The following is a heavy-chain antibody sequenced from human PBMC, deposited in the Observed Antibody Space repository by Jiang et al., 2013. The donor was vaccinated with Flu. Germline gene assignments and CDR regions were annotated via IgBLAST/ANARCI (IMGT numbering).Heavy chain of an antibody. CDR2: INPNSGGT. Sequence: CKASGYTFTGYYMHWVRQAPGQGLEWMGRINPNSGGTNYAQKFQGRVTMTRDTSISTAYMELSRLRSDDTAVYYCARSLGELSLFPDDAFDIWGQGTMVTVSS. D-gene: IGHD3-16*02. CDR1: GYTFTGYY. J-gene: IGHJ3*02. CDR3: ARSLGELSLFPDDAFDI. V-gene: IGHV1-2*06.